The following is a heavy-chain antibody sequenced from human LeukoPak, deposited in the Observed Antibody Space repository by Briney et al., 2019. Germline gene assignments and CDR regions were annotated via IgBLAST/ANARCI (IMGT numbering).Heavy chain of an antibody. V-gene: IGHV3-74*03. J-gene: IGHJ4*02. CDR3: VVGGSPGY. CDR1: GFTFSNYW. CDR2: IDNAGSIT. D-gene: IGHD2-15*01. Sequence: PGGSLRLSCAASGFTFSNYWIHWVRQAPGKGLVWVSRIDNAGSITTYADSVKGRFTISRDNAENTLYLQMNSLRVEDTAVYYCVVGGSPGYWGQGTLVTVSS.